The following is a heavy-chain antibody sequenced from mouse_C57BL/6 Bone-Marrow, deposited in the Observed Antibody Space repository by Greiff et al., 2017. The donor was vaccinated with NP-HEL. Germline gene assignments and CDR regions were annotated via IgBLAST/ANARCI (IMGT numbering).Heavy chain of an antibody. CDR1: GFTFSSYG. Sequence: EVHLVESGGDLVKPGGSLKLSCAASGFTFSSYGMSWVRQTPDKRLEWVATISSGGSYTYYPDSVKGRFTISRDNAKNTLYLQMSSLKSEDTAMYYCARRGRAWFAYWGQGTLVTVSA. CDR3: ARRGRAWFAY. CDR2: ISSGGSYT. V-gene: IGHV5-6*01. J-gene: IGHJ3*01.